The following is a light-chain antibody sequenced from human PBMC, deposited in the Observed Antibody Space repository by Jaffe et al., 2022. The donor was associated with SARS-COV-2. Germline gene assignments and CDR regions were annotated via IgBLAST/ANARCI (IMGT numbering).Light chain of an antibody. J-gene: IGLJ3*02. CDR3: SSYAGSNNWV. V-gene: IGLV2-8*01. Sequence: QSALTQPPSASGSPGQSVTISCTGTNSDVGGYNFVSWYQHHPGKAPKPMLYEVDKRPSGVPDRFSGSKSGNTASLTVSGLQAEDEADYYCSSYAGSNNWVFGGGTKLTVL. CDR2: EVD. CDR1: NSDVGGYNF.